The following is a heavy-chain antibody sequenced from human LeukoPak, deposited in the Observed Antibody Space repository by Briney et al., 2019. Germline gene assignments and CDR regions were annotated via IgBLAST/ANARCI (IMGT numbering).Heavy chain of an antibody. V-gene: IGHV1-2*02. CDR3: ARERIAARLFDP. CDR2: INPNSGGT. CDR1: GYTFTSYY. D-gene: IGHD6-6*01. J-gene: IGHJ5*02. Sequence: ASVKVSCKASGYTFTSYYMHWVRQAPGQGLEWMGWINPNSGGTNYAQKFQGRVTMTRDTSISTAYMELSRLRSDDTAVYYCARERIAARLFDPWGQGTLVTVSS.